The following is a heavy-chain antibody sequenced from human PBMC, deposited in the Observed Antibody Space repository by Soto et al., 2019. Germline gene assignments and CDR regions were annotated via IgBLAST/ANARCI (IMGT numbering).Heavy chain of an antibody. D-gene: IGHD6-13*01. CDR1: GFTFSSYA. J-gene: IGHJ4*02. CDR2: ISGSGGST. Sequence: PGGSLRLSCAASGFTFSSYAMSWVRQAPGKGLEWVSAISGSGGSTYYADSVKGRFTISRDNSKNTLYLQMNSLRAEDTAVYYCAKDRASIAAAGRIDYWGQGTLVTVPS. CDR3: AKDRASIAAAGRIDY. V-gene: IGHV3-23*01.